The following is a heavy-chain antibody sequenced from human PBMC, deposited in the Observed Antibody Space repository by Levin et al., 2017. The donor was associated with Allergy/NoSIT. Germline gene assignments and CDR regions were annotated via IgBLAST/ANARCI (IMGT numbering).Heavy chain of an antibody. J-gene: IGHJ4*02. D-gene: IGHD5-18*01. CDR3: ASLKIQLWLGDFDY. CDR2: ISYDGSNK. Sequence: HPGESLKISCAASGFTFSSYAMHWVRQAPGKGLEWVAVISYDGSNKYYADSVKGRFTISRDNSKNTLYLQMNSLRAEDTAVYYCASLKIQLWLGDFDYWGQGTLVTVSS. CDR1: GFTFSSYA. V-gene: IGHV3-30*04.